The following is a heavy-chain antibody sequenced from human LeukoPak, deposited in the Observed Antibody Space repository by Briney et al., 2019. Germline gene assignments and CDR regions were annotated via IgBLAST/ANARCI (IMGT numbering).Heavy chain of an antibody. CDR1: GGSISSYY. CDR2: IYYSGST. J-gene: IGHJ3*02. Sequence: PSETLSLTCTVSGGSISSYYWSWIRQPPGKGLEWIGYIYYSGSTNYNPSLKSRVTISVDTSKNQFSLKLSSVTAADTAVYYCARVRCSSTSCHKEDAFDIWGQGTMVTVSS. V-gene: IGHV4-59*01. CDR3: ARVRCSSTSCHKEDAFDI. D-gene: IGHD2-2*02.